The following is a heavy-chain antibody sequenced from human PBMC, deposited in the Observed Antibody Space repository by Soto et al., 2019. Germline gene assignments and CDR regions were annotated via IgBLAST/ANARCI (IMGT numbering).Heavy chain of an antibody. J-gene: IGHJ5*02. CDR2: IIPIFGTP. CDR3: ARDHTSPGWFDP. Sequence: GASVKVSCKASGGTFSSYGISWMRQAPGQGLEWMGGIIPIFGTPNYAQKFQGRVTITADKSTSTAYMELSSLRSEDTAVYYCARDHTSPGWFDPWGPGTVVTVSS. D-gene: IGHD3-3*01. V-gene: IGHV1-69*06. CDR1: GGTFSSYG.